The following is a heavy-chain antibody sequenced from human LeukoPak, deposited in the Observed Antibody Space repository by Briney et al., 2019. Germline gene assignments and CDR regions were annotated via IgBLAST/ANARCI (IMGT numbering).Heavy chain of an antibody. J-gene: IGHJ4*02. CDR1: GITLSNYG. D-gene: IGHD3-22*01. V-gene: IGHV3-23*01. Sequence: GGSLRLSCAVSGITLSNYGVSWVRQAPGKGLEWVAGISDSGGRTNYADSVKGRFTISRDNPKNTIYPQMNSLRAEDTAVYFCAKRGVVIRVILVGFHKEAYYFDSWGQGALVTVSS. CDR2: ISDSGGRT. CDR3: AKRGVVIRVILVGFHKEAYYFDS.